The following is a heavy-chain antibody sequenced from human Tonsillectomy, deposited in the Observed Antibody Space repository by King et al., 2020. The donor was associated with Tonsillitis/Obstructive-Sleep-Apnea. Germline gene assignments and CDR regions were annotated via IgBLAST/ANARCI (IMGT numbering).Heavy chain of an antibody. Sequence: EQLVQSGSELKKPGASVKVSCKASGYTFTSYAMNWVRQAPGQGLEWMGWINTNTGNPTYAQGFTGRFVFSLDTSVSTAYLQINGLKAEDTALYYCARDPRVAVAGSFDYWGRGTLVTVSS. CDR3: ARDPRVAVAGSFDY. CDR1: GYTFTSYA. CDR2: INTNTGNP. V-gene: IGHV7-4-1*02. D-gene: IGHD6-19*01. J-gene: IGHJ4*02.